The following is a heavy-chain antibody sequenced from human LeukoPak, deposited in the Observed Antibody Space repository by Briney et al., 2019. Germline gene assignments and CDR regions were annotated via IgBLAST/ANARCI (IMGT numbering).Heavy chain of an antibody. CDR1: GFTFSSYG. D-gene: IGHD3-10*01. J-gene: IGHJ6*04. CDR2: ISYDGSNK. CDR3: TMMYYGSGSYSYYYYGMDV. V-gene: IGHV3-30*03. Sequence: GGSLRLSCAASGFTFSSYGMHWVRQAPGKGLEWVAVISYDGSNKYYADSVKGRFTISRDNSKNTLYLQMNSLRAEDTAVYYCTMMYYGSGSYSYYYYGMDVWGKGTTVTVSS.